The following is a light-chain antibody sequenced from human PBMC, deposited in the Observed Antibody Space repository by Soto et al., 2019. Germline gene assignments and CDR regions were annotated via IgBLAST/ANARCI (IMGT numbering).Light chain of an antibody. CDR1: QGIRNY. Sequence: DIQMTQSPSSLSASVGDRVTISCRASQGIRNYVAWYQQRPGKVPKLLIYAASTLQSGVPSRFSGSGSGTDFNLTISSLQPEDVATYYCQKYNSVPSFGGGTKVEIK. V-gene: IGKV1-27*01. CDR3: QKYNSVPS. CDR2: AAS. J-gene: IGKJ4*01.